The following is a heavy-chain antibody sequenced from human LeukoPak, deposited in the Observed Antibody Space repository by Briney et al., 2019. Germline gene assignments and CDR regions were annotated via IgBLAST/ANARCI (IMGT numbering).Heavy chain of an antibody. CDR1: GYTFTSYG. J-gene: IGHJ5*02. D-gene: IGHD6-13*01. Sequence: ASVKVSCMASGYTFTSYGISWVRQAPGQGLEWMGWINPNSGGTNYAQKFQGRVTMTRDTSISTAYMELSRLRSDDTAVYYCARESYSSSWYNWFDPWGQGTLVTVSS. CDR3: ARESYSSSWYNWFDP. CDR2: INPNSGGT. V-gene: IGHV1-2*02.